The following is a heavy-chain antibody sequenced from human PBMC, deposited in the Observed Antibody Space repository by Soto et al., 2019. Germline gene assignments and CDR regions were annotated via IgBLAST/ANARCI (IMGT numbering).Heavy chain of an antibody. Sequence: ASVKVSCKASGYSFTRYYMQWVRQAPGQGLEWMGIINPSGGGTVYAQKFQGRATMTSDTPTSTVYMEMSSLRSDDTAVYFCARDPYCSGGSCYLENGMDVWGQGTTVTVSS. CDR1: GYSFTRYY. D-gene: IGHD2-15*01. CDR3: ARDPYCSGGSCYLENGMDV. V-gene: IGHV1-46*01. CDR2: INPSGGGT. J-gene: IGHJ6*02.